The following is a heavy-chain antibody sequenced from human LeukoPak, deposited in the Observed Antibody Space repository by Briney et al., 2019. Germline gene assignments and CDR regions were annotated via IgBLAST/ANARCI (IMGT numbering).Heavy chain of an antibody. V-gene: IGHV3-48*04. CDR3: ARLDCSSTSCYPAWYYYGMDV. CDR2: ISSSSSTI. Sequence: GGSLRLSCAASGFTFSSYSMNWVRQAPGKGLEWVSYISSSSSTIYYADSVKGRFTISRDNAKNSLYLQMNSLRAEDTAVYYCARLDCSSTSCYPAWYYYGMDVWGQGTTVTVSS. CDR1: GFTFSSYS. D-gene: IGHD2-2*01. J-gene: IGHJ6*02.